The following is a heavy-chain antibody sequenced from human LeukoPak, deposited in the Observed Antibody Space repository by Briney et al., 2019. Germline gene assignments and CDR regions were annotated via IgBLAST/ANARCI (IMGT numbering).Heavy chain of an antibody. J-gene: IGHJ5*02. D-gene: IGHD1-7*01. Sequence: SETLSLTCTVAGASISSGTYFWGWIRQPPGKGLEWIGSIFYSGNTHYNPSLESRASISVDTSKNQFSLKLSSVTAADTAFYYCARHLIRELTDTWFDPWGQRTLVTVSS. CDR3: ARHLIRELTDTWFDP. CDR1: GASISSGTYF. V-gene: IGHV4-39*01. CDR2: IFYSGNT.